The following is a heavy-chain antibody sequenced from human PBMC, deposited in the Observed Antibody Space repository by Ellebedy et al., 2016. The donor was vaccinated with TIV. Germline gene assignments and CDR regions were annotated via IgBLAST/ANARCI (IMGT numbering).Heavy chain of an antibody. CDR2: INSESVIL. Sequence: PGGSLRLSFAASGFDFSDFSMAWVRQPPGKGLEWVSYINSESVILYYADSVKGRFTVSRDNAQKSVYLQMNSLRAEDTGLYYCARSRNDVFVNGMDVWGQGTTVIVSS. CDR3: ARSRNDVFVNGMDV. D-gene: IGHD3-9*01. J-gene: IGHJ6*02. CDR1: GFDFSDFS. V-gene: IGHV3-11*04.